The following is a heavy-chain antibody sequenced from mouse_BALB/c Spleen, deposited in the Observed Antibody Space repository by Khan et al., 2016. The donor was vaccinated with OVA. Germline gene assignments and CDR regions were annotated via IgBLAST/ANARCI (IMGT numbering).Heavy chain of an antibody. J-gene: IGHJ4*01. CDR2: ISSGGSYT. CDR3: ARQLITTATMDY. CDR1: GFTFSSYG. D-gene: IGHD1-2*01. Sequence: EVKLVESGGDLVKPGGSLKLSCAASGFTFSSYGMSWVRQTPDKRLEWVATISSGGSYTYYPDSVKGRFTISRDNAKNTLYLQMSSLKSEDTAMYYCARQLITTATMDYWGQGTSVTVSS. V-gene: IGHV5-6*01.